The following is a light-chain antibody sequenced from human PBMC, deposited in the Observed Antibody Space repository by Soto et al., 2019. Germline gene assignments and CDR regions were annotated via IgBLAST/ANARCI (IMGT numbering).Light chain of an antibody. CDR3: QQYGSSPWK. V-gene: IGKV3-20*01. CDR1: QSVSSNY. Sequence: EIVLTQSPGTLSLSPGERATLSCRASQSVSSNYLAWFQQKPGQAPRLLMFGASSRATGIPDRFSGSGSGTDFSLIISRLEPEDFAVYYCQQYGSSPWKFGQGTRWIP. CDR2: GAS. J-gene: IGKJ1*01.